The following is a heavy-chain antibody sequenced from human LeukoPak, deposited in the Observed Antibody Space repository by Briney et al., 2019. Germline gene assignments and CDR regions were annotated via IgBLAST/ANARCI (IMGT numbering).Heavy chain of an antibody. D-gene: IGHD5-12*01. CDR2: IYYSGST. V-gene: IGHV4-39*01. CDR3: ARVVPMSGYDSSWFDP. CDR1: GGSISSSSYY. J-gene: IGHJ5*02. Sequence: PSETLSLTCTVSGGSISSSSYYWGWIRQPPGKGLEWIGSIYYSGSTYYNPSLKSRVTTSVDTSKNQFSLKLSSVTAADTAMYYCARVVPMSGYDSSWFDPWGQGTLVTVSS.